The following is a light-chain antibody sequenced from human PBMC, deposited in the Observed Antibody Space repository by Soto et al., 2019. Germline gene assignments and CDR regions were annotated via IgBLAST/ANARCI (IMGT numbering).Light chain of an antibody. V-gene: IGKV2-30*01. CDR3: MQGTHWPWT. CDR1: DSLVYSDGQTH. CDR2: EGS. J-gene: IGKJ1*01. Sequence: DVVLTQSPLSLPVTPGQPASISCSSSDSLVYSDGQTHLNWFLQRPGQSPSRLIYEGSKRDSGVPERFSGSGAGTDFTLKISRVDAEDGGCYYCMQGTHWPWTFGPGTKVEIK.